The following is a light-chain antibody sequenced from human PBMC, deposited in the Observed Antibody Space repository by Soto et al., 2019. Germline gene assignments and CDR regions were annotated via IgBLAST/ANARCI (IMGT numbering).Light chain of an antibody. J-gene: IGKJ1*01. CDR2: DAS. Sequence: GDRVTITCRANQSISHSLAWYQQKPGKAPNLLIYDASTLESGVPSRFSGRGSGTEFTLTISSLQPDDFATYYCQQYNNYFWTFGQGTQVEIK. V-gene: IGKV1-5*01. CDR3: QQYNNYFWT. CDR1: QSISHS.